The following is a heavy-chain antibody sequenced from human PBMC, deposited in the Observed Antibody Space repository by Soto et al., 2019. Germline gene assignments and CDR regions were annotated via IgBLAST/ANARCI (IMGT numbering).Heavy chain of an antibody. CDR2: MNPNSANT. Sequence: ASVKVSCKASGYTFTSYDINWLRQATGQGLEWMGWMNPNSANTDYAQKFQGRVTMTRNTSISTAYMEMSSLRSEDTAVYYCARDQDNYGMDVWGQGTTVTVSS. CDR3: ARDQDNYGMDV. CDR1: GYTFTSYD. J-gene: IGHJ6*02. V-gene: IGHV1-8*01.